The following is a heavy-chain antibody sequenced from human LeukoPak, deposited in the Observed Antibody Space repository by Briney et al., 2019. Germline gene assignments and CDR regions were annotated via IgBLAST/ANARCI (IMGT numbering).Heavy chain of an antibody. J-gene: IGHJ6*03. D-gene: IGHD4-23*01. V-gene: IGHV4-34*01. CDR3: ARHGYGGNSDRWYYYYYMDV. Sequence: SQTLSLTCAVYGGSFSGYYWSWIRHPPGKGLEWIGEINHSGSTNYNPSLKSRVTISVDTSKNQFSLKLSSVTAADTAVYYCARHGYGGNSDRWYYYYYMDVWGKGTTVTVSS. CDR1: GGSFSGYY. CDR2: INHSGST.